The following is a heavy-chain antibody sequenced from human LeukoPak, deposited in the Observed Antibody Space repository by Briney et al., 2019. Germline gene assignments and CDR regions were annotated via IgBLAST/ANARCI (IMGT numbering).Heavy chain of an antibody. J-gene: IGHJ4*02. CDR3: AREANARFDY. CDR2: ISQDGREK. CDR1: GFTFSSYW. Sequence: GESLRLSCAASGFTFSSYWMSWLRQAPGEGLEWVATISQDGREKFYVDSAKGRFTVSRDNAKTSLFLQMNSLRAEDTAVYYCAREANARFDYWGQGTLVTVSS. V-gene: IGHV3-7*01. D-gene: IGHD1-1*01.